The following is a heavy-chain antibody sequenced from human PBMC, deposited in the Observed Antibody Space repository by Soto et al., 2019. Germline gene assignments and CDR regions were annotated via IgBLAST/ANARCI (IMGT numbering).Heavy chain of an antibody. CDR3: VAGQYFFDY. V-gene: IGHV3-30*02. CDR1: GFSLGSYG. D-gene: IGHD6-19*01. CDR2: IGFDGNND. J-gene: IGHJ4*02. Sequence: GGSLRLSCAASGFSLGSYGMHWVRQAPGKGLEWVAVIGFDGNNDYYANSVKGRFTISRDNSGNTLYLEMKSLRADDTAVYYCVAGQYFFDYCGQGTLVTVSS.